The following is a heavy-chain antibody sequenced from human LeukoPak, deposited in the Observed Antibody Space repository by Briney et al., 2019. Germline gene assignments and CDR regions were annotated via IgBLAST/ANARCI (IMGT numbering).Heavy chain of an antibody. CDR1: GFTFSGYA. CDR3: AKLDSSGWYVADY. CDR2: ILGSGDST. D-gene: IGHD6-19*01. J-gene: IGHJ4*02. V-gene: IGHV3-23*01. Sequence: PGGSLRLSCTASGFTFSGYAMSWVRQAPGKGLEWVSTILGSGDSTFYADSVKGRFTISRDNSKNTLFLHMTSLRAEDTAVYYCAKLDSSGWYVADYWGQGTLVTVSS.